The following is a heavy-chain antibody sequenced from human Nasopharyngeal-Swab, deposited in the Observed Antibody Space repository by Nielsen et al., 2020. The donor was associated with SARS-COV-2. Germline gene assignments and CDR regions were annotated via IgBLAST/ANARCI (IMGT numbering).Heavy chain of an antibody. CDR3: ARAEGRSSSWPYYYYYGMDV. D-gene: IGHD6-13*01. CDR2: ISSSSSTI. V-gene: IGHV3-48*02. CDR1: GFTFSSYS. J-gene: IGHJ6*02. Sequence: GESLKISCAASGFTFSSYSMNWVRQAPGKGLEWVSYISSSSSTIYYADSVKGRFTISRDNAKNSLYLQMNSLRDEDTAVYYCARAEGRSSSWPYYYYYGMDVWGQGTTVTVSS.